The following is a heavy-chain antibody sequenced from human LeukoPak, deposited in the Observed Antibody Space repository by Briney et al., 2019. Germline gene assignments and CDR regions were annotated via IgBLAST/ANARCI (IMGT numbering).Heavy chain of an antibody. D-gene: IGHD2-2*01. CDR1: GGSFSGYY. CDR2: INHSGST. CDR3: ARGGDIVVVPVI. Sequence: SETLSLTCAVYGGSFSGYYWSWIRQPPGKGLEWIGEINHSGSTNYNSSLKSRVTISVDTSKNQFSLKLSSVTAADTAVYYCARGGDIVVVPVIWGQGTLVTVPS. V-gene: IGHV4-34*01. J-gene: IGHJ4*02.